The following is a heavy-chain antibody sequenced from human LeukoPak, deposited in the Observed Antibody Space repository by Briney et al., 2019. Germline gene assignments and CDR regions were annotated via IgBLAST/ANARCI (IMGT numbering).Heavy chain of an antibody. CDR1: GGSISSYY. J-gene: IGHJ6*03. V-gene: IGHV4-4*07. Sequence: PSETLSLTCTVSGGSISSYYWSWIRQPAGKGLEWIGRIYTSGSTNYNPSLNSRVTMSVDTSKNQFSLKLSSVTAADTAVYYCARGSSSGGYYYYYYMDVWGKGTTVTVSS. D-gene: IGHD6-6*01. CDR2: IYTSGST. CDR3: ARGSSSGGYYYYYYMDV.